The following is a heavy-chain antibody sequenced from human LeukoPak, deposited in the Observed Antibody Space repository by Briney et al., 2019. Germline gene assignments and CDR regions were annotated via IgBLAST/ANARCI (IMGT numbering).Heavy chain of an antibody. CDR3: VREEGY. J-gene: IGHJ4*02. CDR1: GFTFSTYW. CDR2: IRQDGSHK. Sequence: PGGSLRLSCAASGFTFSTYWMYWVRQAPGKGLEWVANIRQDGSHKYYVDSVKGRFTISRDNAKNSLYLQMNSLRVEDTAVYYCVREEGYWGQGTLVTVSS. V-gene: IGHV3-7*01.